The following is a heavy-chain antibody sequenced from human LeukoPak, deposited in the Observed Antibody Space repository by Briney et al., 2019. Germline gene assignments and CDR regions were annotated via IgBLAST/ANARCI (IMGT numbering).Heavy chain of an antibody. J-gene: IGHJ4*02. CDR2: INPSGGST. Sequence: AASVKVSCKASGYTFTSYYMHRVRQAPGQGLEWMGIINPSGGSTSYAQKFQGRVTMTRDTSTSTVYMELSSLRSEDTAVYYCARVVVHRYDYVWGSYHEGFDYWGQGTLVTVSS. CDR1: GYTFTSYY. V-gene: IGHV1-46*01. D-gene: IGHD3-16*02. CDR3: ARVVVHRYDYVWGSYHEGFDY.